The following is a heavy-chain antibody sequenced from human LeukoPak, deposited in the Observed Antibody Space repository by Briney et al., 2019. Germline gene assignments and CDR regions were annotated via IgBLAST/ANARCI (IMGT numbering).Heavy chain of an antibody. CDR3: AKGGIALVRGSFDY. J-gene: IGHJ4*02. Sequence: PGGSLRLSCAASGFTFSSYEMNWVRQAPGKGLEWVSYISSSGSTIYYADSVKGRFTISRDNAKNSLYLQMNSLRAEDTAVYYCAKGGIALVRGSFDYWGQGTLVTVSS. CDR2: ISSSGSTI. CDR1: GFTFSSYE. V-gene: IGHV3-48*03. D-gene: IGHD3-10*01.